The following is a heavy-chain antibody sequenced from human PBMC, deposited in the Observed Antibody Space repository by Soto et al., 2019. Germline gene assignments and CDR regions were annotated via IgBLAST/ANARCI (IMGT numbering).Heavy chain of an antibody. CDR1: GFTFSIYA. V-gene: IGHV3-23*01. D-gene: IGHD3-22*01. CDR2: ISTSGGST. Sequence: PGGSLRLSCAASGFTFSIYAMSWVRQAPGKGLEWVSAISTSGGSTYYADSVKGRFTISRDNSKNTLYLQMNSLRAEDTAVYYCWKSPAYDSRGYYSNVDYWCQGTLVTVSS. J-gene: IGHJ4*02. CDR3: WKSPAYDSRGYYSNVDY.